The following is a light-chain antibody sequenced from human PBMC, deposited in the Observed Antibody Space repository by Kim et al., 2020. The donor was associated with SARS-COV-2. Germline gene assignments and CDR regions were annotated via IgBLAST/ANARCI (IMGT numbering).Light chain of an antibody. CDR2: LNSDGSH. J-gene: IGLJ1*01. CDR3: QTWGTGIHV. CDR1: SGHSSYA. V-gene: IGLV4-69*01. Sequence: SVKLTCTLSSGHSSYAIAWHQQQPEKGPRYLMKLNSDGSHSKGDGLPDRFSGSSSGAERYLTISSLQSEDEADYYCQTWGTGIHVFGTGTKVTVL.